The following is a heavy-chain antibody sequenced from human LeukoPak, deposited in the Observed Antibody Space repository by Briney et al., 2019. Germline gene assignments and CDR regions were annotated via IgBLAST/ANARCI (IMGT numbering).Heavy chain of an antibody. J-gene: IGHJ4*02. CDR3: ARVDQYYYDSSGYSWGYYFDY. Sequence: PPETLSLTCTVSGGSISNYYWSWIRQPAGKGLEWIGRIYTSGSTNYNPSLKSRVTMSVDTSKNQFSLKLSSVTAADTAVYYCARVDQYYYDSSGYSWGYYFDYWGQGTLVTVSS. V-gene: IGHV4-4*07. CDR2: IYTSGST. D-gene: IGHD3-22*01. CDR1: GGSISNYY.